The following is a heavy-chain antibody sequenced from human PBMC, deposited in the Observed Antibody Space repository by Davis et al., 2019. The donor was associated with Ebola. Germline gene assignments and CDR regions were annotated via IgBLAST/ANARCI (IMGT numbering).Heavy chain of an antibody. Sequence: GESLKISCAASGFTFSTYAMSWVRQAPGKGLEWVSAISGSGVITHYSDSVKGRFPISRDNSKNTLYLQMNSLRAEDTAVFYCAKRPRKQWLVHYFDYWGQGTLVTVSS. D-gene: IGHD6-19*01. J-gene: IGHJ4*02. CDR1: GFTFSTYA. V-gene: IGHV3-23*01. CDR2: ISGSGVIT. CDR3: AKRPRKQWLVHYFDY.